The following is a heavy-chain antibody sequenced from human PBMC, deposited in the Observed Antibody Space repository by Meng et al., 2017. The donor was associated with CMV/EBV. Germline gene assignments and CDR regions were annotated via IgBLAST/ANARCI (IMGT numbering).Heavy chain of an antibody. V-gene: IGHV3-11*01. J-gene: IGHJ4*02. CDR3: ARSGVVGVVIFSYCFDY. CDR2: ISSSGSTI. D-gene: IGHD3-3*01. Sequence: GGFLRPSCAASGSTSSDHYTSWIRQVPGKGLEWVSYISSSGSTIHYADSVKGRFTISRDNAKNSLYLQMNSLRAEDTAVYYCARSGVVGVVIFSYCFDYWGQGTLVTVSS. CDR1: GSTSSDHY.